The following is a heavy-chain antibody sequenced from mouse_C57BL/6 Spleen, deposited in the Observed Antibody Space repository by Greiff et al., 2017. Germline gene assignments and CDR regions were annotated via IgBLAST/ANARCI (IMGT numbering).Heavy chain of an antibody. Sequence: VQLQQSGAELMKPGASVKLSCKATGYTFTGYWIEWVKQRPGHGLEWIGEILPGSGSTTYNEKFKGKATFTADTSSNTAYMQLSSLTTEDSAIYYCARYDGYSDYYFDYWGQGTTLTVSS. CDR1: GYTFTGYW. D-gene: IGHD2-3*01. J-gene: IGHJ2*01. V-gene: IGHV1-9*01. CDR2: ILPGSGST. CDR3: ARYDGYSDYYFDY.